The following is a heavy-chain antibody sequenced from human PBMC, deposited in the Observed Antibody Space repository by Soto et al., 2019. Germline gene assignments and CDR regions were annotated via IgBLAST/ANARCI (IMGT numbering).Heavy chain of an antibody. CDR3: TSSHYDILTGPMDV. CDR2: IRSKAYGGTT. V-gene: IGHV3-49*04. Sequence: GGSLRLSCTASGFTFGDYAMSWVRQAPGKGLEWVGFIRSKAYGGTTEYAASVKGRFTISRDDSKSIAYLQMNSLKTEDTAVYYCTSSHYDILTGPMDVWGQGTTVTVSS. CDR1: GFTFGDYA. J-gene: IGHJ6*02. D-gene: IGHD3-9*01.